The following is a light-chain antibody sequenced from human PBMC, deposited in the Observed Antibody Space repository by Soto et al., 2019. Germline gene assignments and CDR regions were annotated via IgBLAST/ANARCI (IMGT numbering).Light chain of an antibody. CDR1: QSISSN. Sequence: EIVSTQSPGTLSLSPGERATLSCRASQSISSNLAWYQQKPGQAPRLLISGASTRATGIPARFSGSGSGTDFTLTISRLEPEDFAVYYCQQYGSSGTFGQGTRLEIK. J-gene: IGKJ5*01. CDR2: GAS. CDR3: QQYGSSGT. V-gene: IGKV3-20*01.